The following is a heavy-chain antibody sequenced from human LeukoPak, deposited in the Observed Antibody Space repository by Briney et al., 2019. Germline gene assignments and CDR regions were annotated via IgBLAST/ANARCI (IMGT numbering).Heavy chain of an antibody. D-gene: IGHD1-20*01. CDR2: INPSGGST. CDR1: GYTFTSYY. Sequence: ASVKVSCKASGYTFTSYYMHWVRQAPGQGLEGMGIINPSGGSTSYAQKFQGRVTMTRDTSTSTVYMELSSLRSEDTAVYYCARDRNWKRGYYGMDVWGQGTTVTVSS. J-gene: IGHJ6*02. CDR3: ARDRNWKRGYYGMDV. V-gene: IGHV1-46*01.